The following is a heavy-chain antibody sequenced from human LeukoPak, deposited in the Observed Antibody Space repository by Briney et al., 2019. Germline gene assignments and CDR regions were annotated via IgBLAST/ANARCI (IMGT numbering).Heavy chain of an antibody. V-gene: IGHV3-23*01. Sequence: GGSLRLSCAASGFTFSRNGMTWVRQAPGKGLEWVSAISGSGGNTYYADSVKGRFTISRDNSKNTLYLQMNSLRAEDTAVYYCARAPGYGAAYYFDYWGQGTLVTVSS. CDR3: ARAPGYGAAYYFDY. CDR1: GFTFSRNG. J-gene: IGHJ4*02. D-gene: IGHD1-1*01. CDR2: ISGSGGNT.